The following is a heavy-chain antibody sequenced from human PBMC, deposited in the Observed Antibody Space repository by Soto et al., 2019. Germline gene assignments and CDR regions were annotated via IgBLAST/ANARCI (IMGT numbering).Heavy chain of an antibody. CDR1: GGTFSSYA. J-gene: IGHJ6*02. CDR3: ARAHYGSGSYYMFDYYYGMDV. D-gene: IGHD3-10*01. V-gene: IGHV1-69*12. CDR2: IIPIFGTA. Sequence: QVQLVQSGAEVKKPGSSVKVSCKASGGTFSSYAISWVRQAPGQGLEWMGGIIPIFGTANYAQKFQGRVTITAAESTSSASMELRSLRSVDTAVYYCARAHYGSGSYYMFDYYYGMDVWGQGTTVTVSS.